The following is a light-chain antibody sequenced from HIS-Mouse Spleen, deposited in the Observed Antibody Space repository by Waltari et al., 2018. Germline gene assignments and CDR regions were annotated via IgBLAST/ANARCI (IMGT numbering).Light chain of an antibody. Sequence: EIVMTQSPATLSVSPGERATLSCRASQSVSSNLAWYQQKPGQAPRLLIYVASTRAIGIPARCSGSGSGTEFTLTISSMKSEDFAVYYCQQYHNWPRWGFTFGPGTKVDIK. J-gene: IGKJ3*01. CDR2: VAS. CDR1: QSVSSN. CDR3: QQYHNWPRWGFT. V-gene: IGKV3-15*01.